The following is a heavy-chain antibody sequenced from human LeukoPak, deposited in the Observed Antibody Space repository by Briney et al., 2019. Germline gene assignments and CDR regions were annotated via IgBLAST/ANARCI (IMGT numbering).Heavy chain of an antibody. D-gene: IGHD5-18*01. V-gene: IGHV4-39*07. CDR2: IYYSGST. Sequence: SETLSLTCTVSGGSISSSSYYWGWIRQPPGKGLEWIGSIYYSGSTYYNPSLKSRVTISVDTSKNQFSLKLSSVTAADTAVYYCAGSRGYSYGTTFLDYWGQGTLVTVSS. CDR1: GGSISSSSYY. CDR3: AGSRGYSYGTTFLDY. J-gene: IGHJ4*02.